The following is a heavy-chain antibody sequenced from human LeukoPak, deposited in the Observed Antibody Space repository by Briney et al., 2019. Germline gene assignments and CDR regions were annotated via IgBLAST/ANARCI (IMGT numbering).Heavy chain of an antibody. D-gene: IGHD1-1*01. Sequence: PGGSLRLSCAASGFTFSSYWMSWVRQAPGKGLEWVANIKQDGSEKYYVDSVKGRFTISRDNAKNSLYLQMNSLRAEDTAVYYCARDSPGGYNWNDGPDYWGQGTLVTVSS. J-gene: IGHJ4*02. CDR2: IKQDGSEK. CDR3: ARDSPGGYNWNDGPDY. V-gene: IGHV3-7*01. CDR1: GFTFSSYW.